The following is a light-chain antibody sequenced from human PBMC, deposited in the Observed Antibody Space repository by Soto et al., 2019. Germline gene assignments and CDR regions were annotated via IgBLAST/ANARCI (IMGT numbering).Light chain of an antibody. J-gene: IGLJ2*01. CDR2: EVS. CDR3: SSYAGGNNLV. V-gene: IGLV2-8*01. CDR1: SSDVGGYNF. Sequence: QSSLTQPASVSGSPGQSITISCTGTSSDVGGYNFVSWYQQHPGKAPKLMIYEVSKRPSGVPDRFSGSKSGNTASLTVSGLQADDEADYYCSSYAGGNNLVFGGGTKLTVL.